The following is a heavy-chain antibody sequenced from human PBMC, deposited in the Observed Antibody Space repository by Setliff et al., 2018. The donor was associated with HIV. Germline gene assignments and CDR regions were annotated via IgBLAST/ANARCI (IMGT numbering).Heavy chain of an antibody. D-gene: IGHD1-26*01. Sequence: ASVKVSCKASGYTFTGYYMHWVRQAPGQGLEWMGWIHPNSGVTNSAQKFRGRVTITRDTSISTVHMELPSLRSDDSAVYYCARGAGGVNYHYYSYLDTWGSGNPGHRLL. V-gene: IGHV1-2*02. CDR1: GYTFTGYY. CDR3: ARGAGGVNYHYYSYLDT. CDR2: IHPNSGVT. J-gene: IGHJ5*02.